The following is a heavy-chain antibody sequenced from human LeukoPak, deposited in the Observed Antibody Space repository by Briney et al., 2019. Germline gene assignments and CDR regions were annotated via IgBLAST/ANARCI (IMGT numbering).Heavy chain of an antibody. V-gene: IGHV4-39*01. CDR2: IYYSGST. D-gene: IGHD6-13*01. CDR3: ARTPGACIAAAGTSCGYFDY. CDR1: GGSISSSSYY. J-gene: IGHJ4*02. Sequence: PSETLSLTCTVSGGSISSSSYYWGWIRQPPGKGLEWIGSIYYSGSTYYNPSLKSRVTISVDTSKNQFSLKLSSVTAADTAVYYCARTPGACIAAAGTSCGYFDYWGQGTLVTASS.